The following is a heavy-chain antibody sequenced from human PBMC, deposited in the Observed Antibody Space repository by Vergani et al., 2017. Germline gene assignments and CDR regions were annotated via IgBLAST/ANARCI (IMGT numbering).Heavy chain of an antibody. D-gene: IGHD6-13*01. J-gene: IGHJ5*02. V-gene: IGHV4-59*12. CDR3: ARGGPSIAAAGTRWFDP. Sequence: QVQLQESGPGLVKPSETLSLTCTVSGGSISSYYWSWIRQPPGKGLEWIGYIYYSGSTNYNPSLKSRVTISVDTSKNQFSLKLSSVTAADTAVYYCARGGPSIAAAGTRWFDPWGQGTLVTVSS. CDR2: IYYSGST. CDR1: GGSISSYY.